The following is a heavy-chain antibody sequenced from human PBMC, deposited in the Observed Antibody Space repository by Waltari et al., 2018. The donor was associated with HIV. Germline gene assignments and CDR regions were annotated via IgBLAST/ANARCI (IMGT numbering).Heavy chain of an antibody. CDR1: GFTFGSYS. D-gene: IGHD2-15*01. Sequence: EAQLVESGGGLVQPGGSVRRAWGASGFTFGSYSMSWVRQAPGKGLEWVSYISRSGTSIHYADSVKGQFTTSRDIAKNSLFLQMHSLRDEDTAVYYCSRDPLEVVSAARWGQGTLVTVSS. CDR2: ISRSGTSI. J-gene: IGHJ4*02. V-gene: IGHV3-48*02. CDR3: SRDPLEVVSAAR.